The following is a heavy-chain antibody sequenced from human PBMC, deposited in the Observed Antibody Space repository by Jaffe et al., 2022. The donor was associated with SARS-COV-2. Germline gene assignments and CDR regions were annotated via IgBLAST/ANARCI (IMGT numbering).Heavy chain of an antibody. D-gene: IGHD4-17*01. CDR2: IWYDGSNK. CDR3: AREDSFYGDYDIYGMDV. CDR1: GFTFSSYG. V-gene: IGHV3-33*01. Sequence: QVQLVESGGGVVQPGRSLRLSCAASGFTFSSYGMHWVRQAPGKGLEWVAVIWYDGSNKYYADSVKGRFTISRDNSKNTLYLQMNSLRAEDTAVYYCAREDSFYGDYDIYGMDVWGQGTTVTVSS. J-gene: IGHJ6*02.